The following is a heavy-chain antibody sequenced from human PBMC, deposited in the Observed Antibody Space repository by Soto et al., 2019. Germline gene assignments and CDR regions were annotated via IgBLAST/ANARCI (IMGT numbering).Heavy chain of an antibody. D-gene: IGHD2-15*01. Sequence: QVQLKESGSGLVKPAQTLSLTCAVSGGSITSGGFSWSWIRQPPGKGLEWIGYVHHTGNTDYHPSPGSRVTISLDRSRNLFSLNLTSVTAADTATYYCAKECGGTCLDAFDVWGPGTTVIVSS. CDR2: VHHTGNT. CDR3: AKECGGTCLDAFDV. J-gene: IGHJ3*01. V-gene: IGHV4-30-2*01. CDR1: GGSITSGGFS.